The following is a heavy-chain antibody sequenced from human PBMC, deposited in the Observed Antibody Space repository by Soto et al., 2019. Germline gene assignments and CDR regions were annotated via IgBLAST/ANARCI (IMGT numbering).Heavy chain of an antibody. Sequence: PSETLSLTCIGSGGSIVDYYWSWIRQPPGKGLEWIGFIYYTGNTRYNPSLGSRVTISLDTSKNQFSLKLTSATAADTAFYYCARDVNRWELRGFFDPWGRGALVTVSS. CDR3: ARDVNRWELRGFFDP. CDR1: GGSIVDYY. CDR2: IYYTGNT. V-gene: IGHV4-59*01. J-gene: IGHJ5*02. D-gene: IGHD1-7*01.